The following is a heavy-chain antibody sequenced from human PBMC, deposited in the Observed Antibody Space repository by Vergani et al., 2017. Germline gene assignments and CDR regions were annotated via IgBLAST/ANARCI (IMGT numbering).Heavy chain of an antibody. V-gene: IGHV3-30*18. CDR1: GFTFSSYG. CDR3: AKGRLEMATSYFFDY. D-gene: IGHD5-24*01. Sequence: QVQLVESGGGVVQPGRSLRLSCAASGFTFSSYGMHWVRQAPGKGLEWVAVISYDGSNKYYAESVKGRFTISRDNSKNTLYLQMNSLRAEDTAVYYWAKGRLEMATSYFFDYWGQGTLVTVSS. CDR2: ISYDGSNK. J-gene: IGHJ4*02.